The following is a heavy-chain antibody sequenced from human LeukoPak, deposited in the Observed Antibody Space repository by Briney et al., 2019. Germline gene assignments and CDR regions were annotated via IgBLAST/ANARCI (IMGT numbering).Heavy chain of an antibody. V-gene: IGHV4-34*01. Sequence: SETLSLTXAVYGGSFSGYYWSWIGQPPGKGLEWIGEINHSESTNYNPSLKSRVTISVDTSKNQFSLKLSSVTAADTAVYYCARAKYYYDSSGYYSYYFDYWGQGTLVTVSS. J-gene: IGHJ4*02. CDR1: GGSFSGYY. CDR2: INHSEST. D-gene: IGHD3-22*01. CDR3: ARAKYYYDSSGYYSYYFDY.